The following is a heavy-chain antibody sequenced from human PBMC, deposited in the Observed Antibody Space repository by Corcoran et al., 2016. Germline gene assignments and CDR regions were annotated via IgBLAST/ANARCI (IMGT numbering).Heavy chain of an antibody. CDR2: IYYSGST. Sequence: QQQQESGPGLVKPSETLSLTCTVSGGSISSSSYYWGWIRQPPGKGLEWIGSIYYSGSTYYNPSLKSRFTISVDTSKNQFSLKLRSVTAADTAVYYCSRARYYDGSGYYLWDYFDYWGQGTLVTVSS. V-gene: IGHV4-39*07. CDR3: SRARYYDGSGYYLWDYFDY. CDR1: GGSISSSSYY. J-gene: IGHJ4*02. D-gene: IGHD3-22*01.